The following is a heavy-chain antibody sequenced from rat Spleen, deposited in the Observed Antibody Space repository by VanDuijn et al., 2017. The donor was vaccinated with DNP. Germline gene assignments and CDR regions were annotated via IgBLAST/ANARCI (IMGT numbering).Heavy chain of an antibody. V-gene: IGHV2-1*01. CDR1: GFSLTTNS. CDR2: TWIGGNT. Sequence: QVQLKESGPGLVQPSQTLSLTCTVSGFSLTTNSVHWVRQPPGKGLEWVGATWIGGNTDFNSALKSRLSISRDTSKSQIFLKMYSLQTEDTAIYFCTRLATVAHYWFFDFWGPGTMVAVSS. J-gene: IGHJ1*01. CDR3: TRLATVAHYWFFDF. D-gene: IGHD1-3*01.